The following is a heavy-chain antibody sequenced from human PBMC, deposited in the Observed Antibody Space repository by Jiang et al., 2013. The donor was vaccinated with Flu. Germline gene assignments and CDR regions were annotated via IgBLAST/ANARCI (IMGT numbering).Heavy chain of an antibody. D-gene: IGHD3-3*01. Sequence: SLSTSGVGVGWIRQPPGKALEWLALIYWDDDKRYSPSLKSRLTITKDTSKNQVVLTMTNMDPVDTATYYCAHGKGDDFWSGYSTDYFDYWGQGTLVTVSS. CDR3: AHGKGDDFWSGYSTDYFDY. V-gene: IGHV2-5*02. J-gene: IGHJ4*02. CDR1: SLSTSGVG. CDR2: IYWDDDK.